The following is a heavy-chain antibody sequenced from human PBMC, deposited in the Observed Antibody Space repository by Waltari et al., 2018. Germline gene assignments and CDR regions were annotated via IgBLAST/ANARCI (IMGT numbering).Heavy chain of an antibody. J-gene: IGHJ6*02. V-gene: IGHV4-34*01. CDR3: ARVGDYHGSGRFGLDV. CDR2: INRDGSN. D-gene: IGHD3-10*01. CDR1: DGSFSGYF. Sequence: QVQLQQWGAGLLKPSETLSLTCAVYDGSFSGYFWSWIRQSPGKGREWCGQINRDGSNIYNPSRKRRVAMSVDTLKSQISLRLTSVTAADAAVYYCARVGDYHGSGRFGLDVWGQGTRVTVSS.